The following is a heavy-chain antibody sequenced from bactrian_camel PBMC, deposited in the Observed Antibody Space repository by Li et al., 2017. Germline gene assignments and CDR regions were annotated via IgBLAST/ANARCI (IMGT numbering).Heavy chain of an antibody. CDR2: IYVGGSIT. J-gene: IGHJ4*01. V-gene: IGHV3S40*01. CDR1: AYTYSRQC. D-gene: IGHD5*01. Sequence: DVQLVESGGGSVQAGGSLKLSCVVSAYTYSRQCMGWVRQAPGKEREGVAVIYVGGSITYYADSVNGRFTISLDEAKNTAYLQMNSLNVGDTAMYYCAADETYTGLARGLFNYWGQGTQVTVS. CDR3: AADETYTGLARGLFNY.